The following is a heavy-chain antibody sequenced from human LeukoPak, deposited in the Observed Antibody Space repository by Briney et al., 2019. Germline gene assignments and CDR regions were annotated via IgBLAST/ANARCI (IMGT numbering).Heavy chain of an antibody. CDR3: ARALSYSYGSMDF. CDR2: ISSGSKYI. Sequence: GGSLRLSCADSGFTFSSYSMNWVRQAPGKGLGWVSSISSGSKYIYNADSVQGRFTISRDNAKNSLYLQMNSLRVEDTAVYYCARALSYSYGSMDFWGQGTLVIVSS. J-gene: IGHJ4*02. V-gene: IGHV3-21*01. D-gene: IGHD5-18*01. CDR1: GFTFSSYS.